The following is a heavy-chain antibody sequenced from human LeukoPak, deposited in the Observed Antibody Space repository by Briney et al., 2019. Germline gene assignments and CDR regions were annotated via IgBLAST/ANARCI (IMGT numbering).Heavy chain of an antibody. CDR1: GFTFSSFA. D-gene: IGHD4-17*01. CDR2: VSDNT. CDR3: TRDPNGDYVGAFES. J-gene: IGHJ5*01. V-gene: IGHV3-23*01. Sequence: GGSLRLSCAASGFTFSSFALSWVRQAPEQGLEWVSTVSDNTYYADSVRGRFTISRDDSKNTLYLQMDSLRADDTAVYYCTRDPNGDYVGAFESWGQGTLVTVSS.